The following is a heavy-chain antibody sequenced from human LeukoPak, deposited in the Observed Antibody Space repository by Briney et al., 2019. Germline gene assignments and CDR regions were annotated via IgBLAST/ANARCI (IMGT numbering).Heavy chain of an antibody. CDR2: IWYDGSNK. D-gene: IGHD3-16*01. J-gene: IGHJ4*02. CDR1: GFTFSSFA. V-gene: IGHV3-33*01. CDR3: ARYRNSNAYNLNHFDD. Sequence: PGGSLRLSCAASGFTFSSFAMHWVRQAPGKGLEGVEIIWYDGSNKYYEASVQGRFTISSDNYKNTLYLQMTSLRGEDTVVYYCARYRNSNAYNLNHFDDWGQGTLVTVSS.